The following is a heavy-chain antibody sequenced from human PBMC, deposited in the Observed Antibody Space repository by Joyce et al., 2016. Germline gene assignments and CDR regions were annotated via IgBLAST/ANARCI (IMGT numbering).Heavy chain of an antibody. CDR3: ARVPLGSAFDY. CDR1: GGSISDGGYY. CDR2: INYSGNT. Sequence: QVQLQESGPGLVQPSQTLSLTCGVSGGSISDGGYYWSWIRQRPGQGLEWIGYINYSGNTYYNPSLKSRLTISIYMSKNQFSLRLTSVTAADTAVYYCARVPLGSAFDYWGQGILVTVSS. V-gene: IGHV4-31*11. J-gene: IGHJ4*02. D-gene: IGHD7-27*01.